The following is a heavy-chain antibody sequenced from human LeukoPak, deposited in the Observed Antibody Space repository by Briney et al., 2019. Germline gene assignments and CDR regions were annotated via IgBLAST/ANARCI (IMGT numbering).Heavy chain of an antibody. J-gene: IGHJ4*02. D-gene: IGHD3-9*01. V-gene: IGHV3-21*01. CDR1: GFTFSSYS. CDR2: ISSSSSCI. Sequence: GGSLRLSCAASGFTFSSYSMNWVRQAPGKGLEWVSSISSSSSCIYYADSVKGRFTISRDNAKNSLYLQMNSLRAEDTAVYYCARDGNSQIRYFDWLPLDYWGQGTLVTVSS. CDR3: ARDGNSQIRYFDWLPLDY.